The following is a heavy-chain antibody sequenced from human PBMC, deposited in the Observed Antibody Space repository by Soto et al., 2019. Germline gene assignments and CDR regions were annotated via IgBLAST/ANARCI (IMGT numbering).Heavy chain of an antibody. CDR3: ARDGSIEVALPSDGFFDF. CDR1: GFTFSSYW. Sequence: EVQLVESGGGLVQPGGSLRLSCAASGFTFSSYWMHWVRQAPGKGLVWVSRINSDGSSTSYADSVKGRFTISRDNAKNGLYLQMISERAGDTAVYYCARDGSIEVALPSDGFFDFWGLWRMVTLSS. V-gene: IGHV3-74*01. D-gene: IGHD6-19*01. J-gene: IGHJ3*01. CDR2: INSDGSST.